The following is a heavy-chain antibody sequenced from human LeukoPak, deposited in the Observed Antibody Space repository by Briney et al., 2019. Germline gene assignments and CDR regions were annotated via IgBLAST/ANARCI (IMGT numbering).Heavy chain of an antibody. CDR3: AKDEVSTGSTTPKGVDAFDI. D-gene: IGHD1-26*01. CDR1: GFTFSSYA. V-gene: IGHV3-23*01. CDR2: ISGSGGST. J-gene: IGHJ3*02. Sequence: GSLRLSCAASGFTFSSYAMSWVRQAPGKGLEWVSAISGSGGSTYYADSVKGRFTISRDNSKNTLYLQMNSLRAEDTAVYYCAKDEVSTGSTTPKGVDAFDIWGQGTMVTVSS.